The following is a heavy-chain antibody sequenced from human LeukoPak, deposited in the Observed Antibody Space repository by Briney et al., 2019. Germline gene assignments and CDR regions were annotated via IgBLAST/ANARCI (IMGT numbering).Heavy chain of an antibody. CDR1: GFTFSNYG. J-gene: IGHJ4*02. CDR3: AKGFGMAAANRYYFDY. D-gene: IGHD6-13*01. CDR2: IRYDGSYK. Sequence: GGSLRLSCAASGFTFSNYGMHWVRQAPGKGLEWVAFIRYDGSYKYYADSVKGRFTISRDNSKHILSLQMNSLRAEDTAVYYCAKGFGMAAANRYYFDYWGQGTLVTVSS. V-gene: IGHV3-30*02.